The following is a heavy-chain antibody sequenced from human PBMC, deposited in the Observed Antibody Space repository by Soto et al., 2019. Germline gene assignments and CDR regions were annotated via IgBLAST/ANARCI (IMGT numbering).Heavy chain of an antibody. CDR2: ISGSGGST. Sequence: GGSLRLSCAASGFTFSSYAMSWVRQAPGKGLEWVSAISGSGGSTYYADSVKGRFTISRDNSKNTLYLQMNSLRAEDTAVYYCAKGSAKILTGYVGYWGQGTLVTVSS. CDR1: GFTFSSYA. CDR3: AKGSAKILTGYVGY. J-gene: IGHJ4*02. D-gene: IGHD3-9*01. V-gene: IGHV3-23*01.